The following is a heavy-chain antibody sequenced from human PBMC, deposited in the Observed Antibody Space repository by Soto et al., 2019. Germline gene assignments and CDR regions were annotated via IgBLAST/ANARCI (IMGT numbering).Heavy chain of an antibody. CDR3: VRDDMSGTYYFDA. Sequence: SETLSLTCTVTRGSVSSQTHFWTWIRQPPGKGLEWIGYKYYSGISNYNPSLQSRVTISVDTSKNQFSLRLTSVTAADTAVYYCVRDDMSGTYYFDAWGQGALVTVSS. V-gene: IGHV4-61*01. CDR2: KYYSGIS. J-gene: IGHJ4*02. D-gene: IGHD3-3*01. CDR1: RGSVSSQTHF.